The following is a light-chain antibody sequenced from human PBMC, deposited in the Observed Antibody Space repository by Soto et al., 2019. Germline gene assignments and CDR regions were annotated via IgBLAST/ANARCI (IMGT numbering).Light chain of an antibody. J-gene: IGKJ2*01. Sequence: DIQMTQSPSSLSASVGDRVTITCRASQSISSYLNWYQQKPGKAPKLLIYGASSLASGVPSRFSGSGSGTDFTLTISSLQPEDFATYYCQQSYSTPRTFGQGTKLEIK. CDR3: QQSYSTPRT. CDR1: QSISSY. V-gene: IGKV1-39*01. CDR2: GAS.